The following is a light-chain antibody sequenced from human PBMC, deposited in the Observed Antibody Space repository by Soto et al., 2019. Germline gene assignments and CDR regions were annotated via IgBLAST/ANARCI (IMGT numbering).Light chain of an antibody. V-gene: IGKV4-1*01. Sequence: DVVIAQSPDSLSVWLGERATINCKSSQSVLYSSNNKNYLAWYQQTPGQPPKLLIYWASTRESGVPDRFSGSGSGTDFTLTISRLQAEDVAVYYCQQYYGTPLTFGHGTKVDIK. CDR1: QSVLYSSNNKNY. CDR2: WAS. CDR3: QQYYGTPLT. J-gene: IGKJ1*01.